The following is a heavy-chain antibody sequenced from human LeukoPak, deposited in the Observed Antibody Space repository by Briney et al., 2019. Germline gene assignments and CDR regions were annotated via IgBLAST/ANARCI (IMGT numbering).Heavy chain of an antibody. CDR3: ARRGIHYYDSSGFYFDI. CDR2: IYYSGST. V-gene: IGHV4-39*01. J-gene: IGHJ3*02. D-gene: IGHD3-22*01. CDR1: GGSISSTNYR. Sequence: SETLSLTCTVSGGSISSTNYRWDWIRQPPGKGLEWIGSIYYSGSTDYNPSLKSRVTISVDTSKNQFSVKLTSVTAADTAVYYCARRGIHYYDSSGFYFDIWGQGTMVTVSS.